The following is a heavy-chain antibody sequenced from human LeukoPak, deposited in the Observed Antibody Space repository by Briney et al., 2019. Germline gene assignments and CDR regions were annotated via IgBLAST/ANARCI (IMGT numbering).Heavy chain of an antibody. CDR2: ISYDGSNK. J-gene: IGHJ4*02. V-gene: IGHV3-30*18. D-gene: IGHD3-10*01. CDR1: GFTFSSYG. CDR3: AKDGGSGSWISYYFDY. Sequence: AGGSLRLSCAASGFTFSSYGMHWVRQAPGKGLEWVAVISYDGSNKYYADSVKGRFTISRDNSKNTLYLQMNSLRAEDTAVYYCAKDGGSGSWISYYFDYWGQGTLVTVSS.